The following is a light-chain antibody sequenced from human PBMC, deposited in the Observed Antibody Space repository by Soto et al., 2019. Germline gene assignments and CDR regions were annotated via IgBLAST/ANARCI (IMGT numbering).Light chain of an antibody. Sequence: QSALTQPASVSGSPGQSITISCTGTSSDVGGYNSVSWYQHHPGKAPKLMLYDVSNRPSGVSNRFSGSKSGNTASLTISGLQAEDEADYYCCSYAGSSTFYVFGTGTKVTVL. J-gene: IGLJ1*01. CDR1: SSDVGGYNS. CDR3: CSYAGSSTFYV. CDR2: DVS. V-gene: IGLV2-23*02.